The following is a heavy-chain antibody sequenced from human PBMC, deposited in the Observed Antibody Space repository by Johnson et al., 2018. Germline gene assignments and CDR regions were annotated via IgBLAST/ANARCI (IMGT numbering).Heavy chain of an antibody. Sequence: QVQLGEAGGGVVQPGRSLRLSCAASGFTFSSYAMHWVRQAPGQGLEWVAVISYDGSNKYYADPVKGRFTISRDNSKNTLYLQMNSRRAEDTAVYYCASGIDYYYMDVWGKGTTVTVSS. D-gene: IGHD1-26*01. CDR2: ISYDGSNK. CDR3: ASGIDYYYMDV. CDR1: GFTFSSYA. V-gene: IGHV3-30*04. J-gene: IGHJ6*03.